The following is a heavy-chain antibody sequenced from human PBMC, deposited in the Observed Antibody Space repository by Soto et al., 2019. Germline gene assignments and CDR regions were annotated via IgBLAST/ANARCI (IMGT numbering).Heavy chain of an antibody. CDR2: INHSGST. J-gene: IGHJ3*02. Sequence: ETLSLTCAVYGGSFSGYYWSWIRQPPGKGLEWIGEINHSGSTNYNPSLKSRVTISVDTSKNQFSLKLSSVTAADTAVYYCARFTSSDNWNGTSDAFDIWGQGTMVTVSS. CDR3: ARFTSSDNWNGTSDAFDI. D-gene: IGHD1-1*01. V-gene: IGHV4-34*01. CDR1: GGSFSGYY.